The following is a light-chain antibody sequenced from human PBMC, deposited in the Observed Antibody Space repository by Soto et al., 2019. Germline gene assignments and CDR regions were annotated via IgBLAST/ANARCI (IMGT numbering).Light chain of an antibody. CDR3: QSYDSSLSVLDG. V-gene: IGLV1-40*01. J-gene: IGLJ1*01. CDR1: SSNIGAGYE. CDR2: GNT. Sequence: QSVLTQPPSVSGAPGQRVTISCTGSSSNIGAGYEVHWFQQLPGTAPKLLIYGNTNRPSGVPDRFSGSKSDTSASLAITGLQPEDEADYYCQSYDSSLSVLDGFGTGTKVTVL.